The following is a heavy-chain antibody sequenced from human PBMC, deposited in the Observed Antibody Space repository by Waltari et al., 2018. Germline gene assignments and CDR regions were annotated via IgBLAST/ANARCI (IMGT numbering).Heavy chain of an antibody. Sequence: QLVESGGGLVKPGGSRRFACAASGFTCPNSWMSWVRQAPGKGLEGVGRIQRNTDGGTTDYAAPVKGRFTISRDDSKTTVFLQMNSLKSEDTAVYYCTTDTPYLNYMDVWGRGTTVTVSS. CDR3: TTDTPYLNYMDV. D-gene: IGHD2-15*01. CDR2: IQRNTDGGTT. CDR1: GFTCPNSW. J-gene: IGHJ6*03. V-gene: IGHV3-15*01.